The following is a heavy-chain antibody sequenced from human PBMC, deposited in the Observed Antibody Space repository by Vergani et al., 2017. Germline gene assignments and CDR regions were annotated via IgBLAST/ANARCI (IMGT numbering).Heavy chain of an antibody. CDR1: GDSINSSSYY. V-gene: IGHV4-39*01. J-gene: IGHJ4*02. Sequence: QLRLQESGPGLVKPSETLSLTCTVSGDSINSSSYYWDWLRQPPGKGLEWCGSFYYSGSTYYNPSLKSRVTISADTSKNQFSLKLTSVTSADRGVYYCARQVDYGDLPLDYWGQGSLGTVSS. CDR3: ARQVDYGDLPLDY. CDR2: FYYSGST. D-gene: IGHD4-17*01.